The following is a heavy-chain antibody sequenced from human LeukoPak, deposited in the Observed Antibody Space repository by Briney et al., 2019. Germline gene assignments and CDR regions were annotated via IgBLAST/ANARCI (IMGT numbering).Heavy chain of an antibody. Sequence: ASVKVSRKASGYTFTGYYMHWVRQAPGQGLEWMGWINPNSGGTNYAQKFQGRVTMTRDTSISTAYMELSRLRSDDTAVYYCARGLRRVLYYYDSSGESYYFDYWGQGTLVTVSS. V-gene: IGHV1-2*02. J-gene: IGHJ4*02. CDR2: INPNSGGT. D-gene: IGHD3-22*01. CDR3: ARGLRRVLYYYDSSGESYYFDY. CDR1: GYTFTGYY.